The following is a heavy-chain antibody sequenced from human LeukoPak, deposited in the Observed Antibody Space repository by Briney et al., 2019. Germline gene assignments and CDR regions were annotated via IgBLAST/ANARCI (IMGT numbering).Heavy chain of an antibody. V-gene: IGHV3-23*01. Sequence: AGGSLRVSCAASGFTFSSYPMTWVRQAPGKGPEWVSFISDSGGITYYADSVKGRFTISRDNSKNTLYLQMNSLRAEDTAVYYCARGDNVVVGVLSDYWGQGTLVTVSS. CDR2: ISDSGGIT. D-gene: IGHD1-26*01. CDR3: ARGDNVVVGVLSDY. CDR1: GFTFSSYP. J-gene: IGHJ4*02.